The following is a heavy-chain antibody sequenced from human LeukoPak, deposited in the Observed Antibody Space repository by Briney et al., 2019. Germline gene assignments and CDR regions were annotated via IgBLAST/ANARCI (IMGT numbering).Heavy chain of an antibody. Sequence: KAAETLSLTCAVYGGSFSGYYWSWIRQPPGKGLEWIGEINHSGSTNYNPSLKSRVTIPVDTSKNQCTLKLSSVPAADTAVYYCARRPIVVVNRDGDDAFDIWGQGTMVTVSS. CDR2: INHSGST. J-gene: IGHJ3*02. V-gene: IGHV4-34*01. D-gene: IGHD3-22*01. CDR1: GGSFSGYY. CDR3: ARRPIVVVNRDGDDAFDI.